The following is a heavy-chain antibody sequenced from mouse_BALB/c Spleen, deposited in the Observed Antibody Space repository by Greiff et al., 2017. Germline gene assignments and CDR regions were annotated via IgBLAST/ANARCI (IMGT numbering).Heavy chain of an antibody. J-gene: IGHJ4*01. CDR2: ISNGGGST. Sequence: EVQLVESGGGLVQPGGSLKLSCAASGFTFSSYTMSWVRQTPEKRLEWVAYISNGGGSTYYPDTVKGRFTISRDNAKNTLYLQMSSLKSEDTAMYYCARHGYSYYAMDYWGQGTSVTVSS. D-gene: IGHD2-14*01. V-gene: IGHV5-12-2*01. CDR3: ARHGYSYYAMDY. CDR1: GFTFSSYT.